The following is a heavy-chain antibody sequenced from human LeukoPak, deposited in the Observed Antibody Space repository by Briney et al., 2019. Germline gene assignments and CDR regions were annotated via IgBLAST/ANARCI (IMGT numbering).Heavy chain of an antibody. V-gene: IGHV1-69*13. CDR3: ATPMGRYFDWLLFGY. CDR2: IIPIFGTA. Sequence: SVKVSCKASGGTFSSYAISWVRQAPGQGLEWMGGIIPIFGTANYAQKFQGRVTITADESTSTAYMELSSLRSEDTAVYYCATPMGRYFDWLLFGYWGQGTPVTVSS. D-gene: IGHD3-9*01. J-gene: IGHJ4*02. CDR1: GGTFSSYA.